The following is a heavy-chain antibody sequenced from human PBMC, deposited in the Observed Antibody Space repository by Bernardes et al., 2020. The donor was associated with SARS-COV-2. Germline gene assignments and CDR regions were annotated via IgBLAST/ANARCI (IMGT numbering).Heavy chain of an antibody. V-gene: IGHV3-74*01. CDR1: GFTVRTYW. CDR2: INPDGSFT. J-gene: IGHJ4*02. D-gene: IGHD2-21*02. Sequence: GGSRRLSFAASGFTVRTYWMHWVRKFPGKGPVWVSRINPDGSFTIYTDSVKGRFTISRDNAKNTLYLQMNSLRPEDTAIYYCVRDKTDGVLDFDYWGQGTLVTVSS. CDR3: VRDKTDGVLDFDY.